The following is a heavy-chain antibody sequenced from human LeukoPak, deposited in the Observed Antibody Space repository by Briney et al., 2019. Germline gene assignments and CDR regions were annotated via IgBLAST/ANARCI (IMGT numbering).Heavy chain of an antibody. CDR1: EFTFSNYA. V-gene: IGHV3-23*01. CDR2: ISGGGGST. J-gene: IGHJ5*02. Sequence: AGGSLRLSCAASEFTFSNYAMNWVRQAPGKGLEWVSGISGGGGSTSYADSVKGRFTISRDNSKNTLYLQMDSLRAEDTALYYCAKGSGINHYHWIDPWGQGTLVTVSS. D-gene: IGHD1-14*01. CDR3: AKGSGINHYHWIDP.